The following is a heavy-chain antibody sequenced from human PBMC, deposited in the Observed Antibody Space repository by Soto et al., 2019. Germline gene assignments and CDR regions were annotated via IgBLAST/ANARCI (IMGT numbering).Heavy chain of an antibody. CDR1: GFTFSNFA. Sequence: EMQLLESGGGLVQPGGYLRLSCAASGFTFSNFAMSWVRQAPGKGLEWVSLIRGSGVSTSYADSVKGRFTVSRDNSKNTLYLQMNTLRADDTALYDCSIERSYSSDGAGTPFDYWGQGTLVTVSS. D-gene: IGHD6-19*01. CDR3: SIERSYSSDGAGTPFDY. V-gene: IGHV3-23*01. CDR2: IRGSGVST. J-gene: IGHJ4*02.